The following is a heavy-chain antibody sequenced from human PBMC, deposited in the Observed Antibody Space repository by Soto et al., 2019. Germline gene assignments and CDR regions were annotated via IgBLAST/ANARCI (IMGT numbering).Heavy chain of an antibody. V-gene: IGHV3-23*01. Sequence: GGSLRLSCASSGFTFDDYAMHWVRQATGKGLEWVSAISGSGGNICYADSVKGRFTISSDNSNNSLYLQMNSLRAEDTAVYYCAKDHYYGSGSYYLCFDFWGQGTLVTVSS. CDR1: GFTFDDYA. CDR3: AKDHYYGSGSYYLCFDF. CDR2: ISGSGGNI. J-gene: IGHJ4*02. D-gene: IGHD3-10*01.